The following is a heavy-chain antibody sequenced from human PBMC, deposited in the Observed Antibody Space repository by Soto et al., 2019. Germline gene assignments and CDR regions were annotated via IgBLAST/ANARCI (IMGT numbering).Heavy chain of an antibody. Sequence: PGGSLRLSCAASGFTFISYAIIWFRQSPGKGREWVSAISGSGGSTYHADSVKGRFTISRDNSKNTLYLQMNSLRAEDTAVYYCAKDLTKYYYDSSGYYFDYWGQGTLVTVSS. CDR1: GFTFISYA. CDR2: ISGSGGST. D-gene: IGHD3-22*01. CDR3: AKDLTKYYYDSSGYYFDY. V-gene: IGHV3-23*01. J-gene: IGHJ4*02.